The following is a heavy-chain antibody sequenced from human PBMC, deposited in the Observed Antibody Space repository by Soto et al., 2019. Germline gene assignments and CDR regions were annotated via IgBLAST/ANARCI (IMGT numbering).Heavy chain of an antibody. V-gene: IGHV3-48*01. J-gene: IGHJ4*02. CDR3: ARVGTSGIVLMNELRNYFDY. D-gene: IGHD2-8*01. Sequence: PGGSLRLSCAASGFTFSSNSMNWVRQAPGKGLEWVSYITSSSSIIYYADSVKGRFTISRDNAKNSLYLEMNRLRAEDTAVYYCARVGTSGIVLMNELRNYFDYWGQGTLVTVSS. CDR1: GFTFSSNS. CDR2: ITSSSSII.